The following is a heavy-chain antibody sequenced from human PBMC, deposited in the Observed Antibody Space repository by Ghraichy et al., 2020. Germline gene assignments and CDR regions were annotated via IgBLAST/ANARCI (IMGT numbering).Heavy chain of an antibody. Sequence: SETLSLTCAVYGGSFSGYYWSWIRQPPGKGLEWIGEINHSGSTNYNPSLKIRVTISVDTSKNQFSLKLSSVTAADTAVYYCARGSCSGGSCYPYYYYYYMDVWGKGTTVTVSS. CDR1: GGSFSGYY. V-gene: IGHV4-34*01. CDR2: INHSGST. CDR3: ARGSCSGGSCYPYYYYYYMDV. D-gene: IGHD2-15*01. J-gene: IGHJ6*03.